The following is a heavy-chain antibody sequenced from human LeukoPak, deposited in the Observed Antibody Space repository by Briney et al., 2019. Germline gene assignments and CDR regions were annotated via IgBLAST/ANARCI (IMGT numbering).Heavy chain of an antibody. V-gene: IGHV4-59*01. D-gene: IGHD6-19*01. Sequence: SETLSLTCTVSGGSISSDYWNWIRQPPGRGLEWIGCIFHSGSTKYNPSLMSRVTISLDTSKNHFSLKVSSVTAADTAVYYCARGDSSAPNSFDPWGQGTLVTVSS. CDR1: GGSISSDY. CDR3: ARGDSSAPNSFDP. J-gene: IGHJ5*02. CDR2: IFHSGST.